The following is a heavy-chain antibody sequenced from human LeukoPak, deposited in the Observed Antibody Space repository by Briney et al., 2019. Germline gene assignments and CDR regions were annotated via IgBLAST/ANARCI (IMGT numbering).Heavy chain of an antibody. J-gene: IGHJ6*02. CDR1: GFTFSSYA. CDR2: ISYDGSNK. V-gene: IGHV3-30*04. CDR3: ARDGSPYCGGDCLGTYYYYGMDV. D-gene: IGHD2-21*02. Sequence: PGRSLRLSCAASGFTFSSYAMHWVRQAPGKGLEWVAVISYDGSNKYYADSVKGRFTISRDNSKNTLYLQMNSLRAEDTAVYYCARDGSPYCGGDCLGTYYYYGMDVWGQGTTVTVSS.